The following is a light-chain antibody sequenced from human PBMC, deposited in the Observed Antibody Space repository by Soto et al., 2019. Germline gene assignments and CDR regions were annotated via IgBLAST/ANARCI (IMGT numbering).Light chain of an antibody. CDR1: SSNIGSNT. CDR3: AAWDDSLSGAV. V-gene: IGLV1-44*01. J-gene: IGLJ7*01. Sequence: QSVLTQPPAASGTPGQRVTISCSGSSSNIGSNTVNWYQQLPRTAPKLLIYTNNQRPSGVPDRFSGSKSGTSASLAISGLQSEDEDDYYCAAWDDSLSGAVFGGGTQLTVL. CDR2: TNN.